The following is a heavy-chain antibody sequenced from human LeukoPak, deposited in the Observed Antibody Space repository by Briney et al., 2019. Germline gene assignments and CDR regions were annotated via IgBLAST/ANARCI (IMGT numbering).Heavy chain of an antibody. J-gene: IGHJ4*02. CDR1: GGSISYYY. D-gene: IGHD1-1*01. CDR2: IYYRGNT. Sequence: TSETLSLTCTVSGGSISYYYWSWIRQPPGKGLEWIGYIYYRGNTNYNLSLKSRVTISVDTSKNQFSLNLYSVTAADTAVYYCARRTRYNWNDDRYYFGYWGQGTLVTVSS. V-gene: IGHV4-59*08. CDR3: ARRTRYNWNDDRYYFGY.